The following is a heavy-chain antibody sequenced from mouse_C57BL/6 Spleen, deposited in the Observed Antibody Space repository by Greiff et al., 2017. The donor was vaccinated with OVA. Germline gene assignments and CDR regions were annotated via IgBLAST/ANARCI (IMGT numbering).Heavy chain of an antibody. V-gene: IGHV3-6*01. CDR1: GYSITSGYY. J-gene: IGHJ3*01. CDR2: ISYDGSN. D-gene: IGHD2-12*01. Sequence: EVKLQESGPGLVKPSQSLSLTCSVTGYSITSGYYWNWIRQFPGNKLEWMGYISYDGSNNYNPSLKNRISITRDTSKNQFFLKLNSVTTEDTATYYCVGDYDGFAYWGQGTLVTVSA. CDR3: VGDYDGFAY.